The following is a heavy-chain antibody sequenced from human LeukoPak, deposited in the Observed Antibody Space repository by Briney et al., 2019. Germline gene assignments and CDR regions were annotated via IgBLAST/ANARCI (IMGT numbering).Heavy chain of an antibody. Sequence: GGSLRLSCAASGFTLRGYEMNWVRQAPAKGLEWISYISGRGKTIYYADSVQGRFTISRDDAKNLLYLQMDSLRAEDTAVYFCARDLYYYGSGNYGPGLLDFWGQGILVTVSS. CDR2: ISGRGKTI. D-gene: IGHD3-10*01. V-gene: IGHV3-48*03. CDR1: GFTLRGYE. J-gene: IGHJ4*02. CDR3: ARDLYYYGSGNYGPGLLDF.